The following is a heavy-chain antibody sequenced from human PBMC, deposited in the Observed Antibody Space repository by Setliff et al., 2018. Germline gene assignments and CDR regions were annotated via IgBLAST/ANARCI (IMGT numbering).Heavy chain of an antibody. CDR3: TRGPNLYGDLDS. D-gene: IGHD4-17*01. J-gene: IGHJ4*02. Sequence: SETLRLSCAASGFTFSEEWMSWIRQPPGKGLEWIGYIYYSGSTNYNPSLKSRVTISVDTSKNQFSLKLSSVTAADTAVYYCTRGPNLYGDLDSWGLGTLVTVSS. CDR2: IYYSGST. V-gene: IGHV4-59*12. CDR1: GFTFSEEW.